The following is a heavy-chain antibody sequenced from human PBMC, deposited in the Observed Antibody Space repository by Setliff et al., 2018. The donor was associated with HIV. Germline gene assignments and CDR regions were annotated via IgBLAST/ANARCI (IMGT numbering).Heavy chain of an antibody. CDR1: GYTFTSYD. CDR3: ARREQYYDFWSGYYDRGRRNHYYIDV. D-gene: IGHD3-3*01. J-gene: IGHJ6*03. CDR2: LNPNSGNT. Sequence: ASVKVSCKASGYTFTSYDINWVRQATGHGLEWMGLLNPNSGNTAYAQKFQGRVTMTRNTSISTAYMELSSLRSEDTSVYYCARREQYYDFWSGYYDRGRRNHYYIDVWGKGTTVTVSS. V-gene: IGHV1-8*02.